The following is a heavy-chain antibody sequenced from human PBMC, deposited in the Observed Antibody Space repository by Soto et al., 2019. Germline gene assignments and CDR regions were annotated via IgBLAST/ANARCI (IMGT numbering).Heavy chain of an antibody. CDR2: IYWDDDK. CDR3: ARRMTTVTKTSFDY. J-gene: IGHJ4*02. CDR1: GFSLSTSGVG. D-gene: IGHD4-17*01. V-gene: IGHV2-5*02. Sequence: QITLKESGPTLVKPTQTLTLTCTFSGFSLSTSGVGVGWIRQPPGKALEWLALIYWDDDKRYSPSLKSRLTITQDPSKNQVVLTMTNMDPVDTATYYCARRMTTVTKTSFDYWGQGTLVTVSS.